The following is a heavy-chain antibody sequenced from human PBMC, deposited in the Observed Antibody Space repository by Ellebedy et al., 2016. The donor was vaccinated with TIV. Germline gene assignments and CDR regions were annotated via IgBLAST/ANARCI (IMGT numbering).Heavy chain of an antibody. V-gene: IGHV6-1*01. CDR2: TYYRSKWNN. CDR1: GDSVSTDIG. J-gene: IGHJ6*02. CDR3: ARGWFGSGMGV. Sequence: SQTLSLTCVISGDSVSTDIGWNWIRQSPSRGLEWLGRTYYRSKWNNDYAVSLKSRITINPDTSKNQFSLQLNSVIPDDTAVYYCARGWFGSGMGVWGQGTTVTFSS. D-gene: IGHD3-16*01.